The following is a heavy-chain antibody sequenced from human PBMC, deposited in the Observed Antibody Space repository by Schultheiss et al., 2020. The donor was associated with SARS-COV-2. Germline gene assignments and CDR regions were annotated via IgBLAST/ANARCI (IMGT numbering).Heavy chain of an antibody. CDR1: GGSFSGYY. J-gene: IGHJ4*02. Sequence: SETLSLTCAVYGGSFSGYYWSWIRQPPGKGLEWIGYIYYSGSTNYNPSLKSRVTISVDTSKNQFSLKLSSVTAADTAVYYCASWGFYDYVWGSYPGGFDYWGQGTLVTVSS. CDR2: IYYSGST. V-gene: IGHV4-59*08. D-gene: IGHD3-16*02. CDR3: ASWGFYDYVWGSYPGGFDY.